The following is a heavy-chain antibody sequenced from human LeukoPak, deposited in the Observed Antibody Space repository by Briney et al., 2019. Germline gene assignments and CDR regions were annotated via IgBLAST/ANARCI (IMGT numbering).Heavy chain of an antibody. CDR2: ISWNSGSI. D-gene: IGHD5-12*01. CDR3: AKDRGFAATIPINFDY. V-gene: IGHV3-9*01. CDR1: GFTFDDYA. J-gene: IGHJ4*02. Sequence: PGGSLRLSCAASGFTFDDYAMHWARQAPGKGLEWVSGISWNSGSIGYADSVKGRFTISRDNAKNSLYLQMNSLRAEDTALYYCAKDRGFAATIPINFDYWGQGTLVTVSS.